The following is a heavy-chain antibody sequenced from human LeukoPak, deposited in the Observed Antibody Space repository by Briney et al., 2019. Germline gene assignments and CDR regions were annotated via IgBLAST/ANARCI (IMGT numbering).Heavy chain of an antibody. CDR1: VGTFRSYA. CDR2: IIPIFGTA. V-gene: IGHV1-69*01. CDR3: ARERVSWCDP. J-gene: IGHJ5*02. Sequence: SVKVSCKASVGTFRSYAISWVRPAAGQGLEWMGGIIPIFGTANYAQKFEGRVTITADESTSTAYMELSSLRSEDTAVYYCARERVSWCDPWGQGTLVTVSS. D-gene: IGHD3-22*01.